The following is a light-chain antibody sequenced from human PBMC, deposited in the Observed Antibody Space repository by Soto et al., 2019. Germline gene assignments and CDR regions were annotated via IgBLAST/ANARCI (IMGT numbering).Light chain of an antibody. CDR2: DVS. V-gene: IGLV2-14*03. CDR3: NSYTSISTWV. Sequence: QSALTQPASVSGSPGQSITISCTGTSSDVGNYNYVSWFQQHPGKAPKVIIYDVSNRPSEISDRFSGSKSGNTASLTISGLQAEDEADYYCNSYTSISTWVFGGGTKLTVL. J-gene: IGLJ3*02. CDR1: SSDVGNYNY.